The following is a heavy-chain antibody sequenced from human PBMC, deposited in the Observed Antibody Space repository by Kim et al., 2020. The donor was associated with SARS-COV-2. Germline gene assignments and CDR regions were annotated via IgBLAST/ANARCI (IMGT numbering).Heavy chain of an antibody. D-gene: IGHD3-16*01. V-gene: IGHV3-33*01. Sequence: GGSLRLSCAASGFTFSSYGMHWVRQAPGKGLEWVAVIWYDGSNKYYADSVKGRFTISRDNSKNTLYLQMNSLRAEDTAVYYCARGGGNNPFQHWGQGTLVTVSS. CDR3: ARGGGNNPFQH. CDR2: IWYDGSNK. J-gene: IGHJ1*01. CDR1: GFTFSSYG.